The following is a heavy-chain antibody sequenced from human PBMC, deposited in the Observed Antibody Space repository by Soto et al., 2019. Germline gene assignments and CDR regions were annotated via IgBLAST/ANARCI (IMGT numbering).Heavy chain of an antibody. CDR1: GFTFSSYA. V-gene: IGHV3-23*01. Sequence: EVQLLESGGGLVQPGGSLRLSCAASGFTFSSYAINWVRQAPGKGLEWVSSISGSGDGTYYADSVRGRFTISRDNSKNTLYLQMNSLRAEDTAVYYCAKFGDNVVLPALMIKNLVGYWGQGTLVTVSS. CDR2: ISGSGDGT. D-gene: IGHD2-2*01. J-gene: IGHJ4*02. CDR3: AKFGDNVVLPALMIKNLVGY.